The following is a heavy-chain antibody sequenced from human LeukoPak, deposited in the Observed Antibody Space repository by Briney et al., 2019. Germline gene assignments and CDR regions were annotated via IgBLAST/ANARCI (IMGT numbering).Heavy chain of an antibody. CDR3: AKDGAQYSSGPECDP. CDR2: ISHDGMNA. CDR1: GLHFSGTA. D-gene: IGHD6-19*01. J-gene: IGHJ5*02. Sequence: PGGSMRLSCAASGLHFSGTAMSWVRQAPGKGLEWVSAISHDGMNAYYAGSVKGRFTISRDNSKKTVSLEMSSLTAADTGVYYCAKDGAQYSSGPECDPRGQGALVTVSP. V-gene: IGHV3-23*01.